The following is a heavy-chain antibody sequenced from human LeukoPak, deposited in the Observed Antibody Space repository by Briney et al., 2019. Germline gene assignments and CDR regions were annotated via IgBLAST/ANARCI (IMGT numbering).Heavy chain of an antibody. J-gene: IGHJ6*03. Sequence: GGSLRLSRAASGFTVFGNYMSWVRQAPGKGLEWVSVIYSDGTTYYADSVQGRFTISRDNSKNTVYLQMKSLRAEDTAVYFCARERSYYYYYMDVWGKGTTVTVSS. CDR3: ARERSYYYYYMDV. CDR2: IYSDGTT. V-gene: IGHV3-53*01. D-gene: IGHD3-10*01. CDR1: GFTVFGNY.